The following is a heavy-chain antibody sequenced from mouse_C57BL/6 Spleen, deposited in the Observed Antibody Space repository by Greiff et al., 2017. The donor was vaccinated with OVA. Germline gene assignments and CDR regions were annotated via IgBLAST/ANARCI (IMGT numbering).Heavy chain of an antibody. V-gene: IGHV1-82*01. D-gene: IGHD2-4*01. CDR3: ARNDYDGTWFAY. J-gene: IGHJ3*01. Sequence: VKLQQSGPELVKPGASVKISCKASGYAFSSSWMNWVKQRPGKGLEWIGRIYPGDGDTNYNGKFKGKATLTADKSSSTAYMQLSSLTSEDSAVYFCARNDYDGTWFAYWGQGTLVTVSA. CDR2: IYPGDGDT. CDR1: GYAFSSSW.